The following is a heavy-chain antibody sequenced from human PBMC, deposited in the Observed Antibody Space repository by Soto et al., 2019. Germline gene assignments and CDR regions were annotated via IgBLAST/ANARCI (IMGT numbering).Heavy chain of an antibody. CDR1: GFPFSTGGGA. V-gene: IGHV2-5*02. D-gene: IGHD2-2*02. Sequence: GPTLVNPTQTLTLTCTLSGFPFSTGGGAVGWFGHPPGKALEWLALIYWDDDKRYSQSLKSRLTITKDTSKNQVVLTMTNMDPVDTATYFCALSSDLNNTGDAFHIWGQGTMVTVSS. CDR2: IYWDDDK. J-gene: IGHJ3*02. CDR3: ALSSDLNNTGDAFHI.